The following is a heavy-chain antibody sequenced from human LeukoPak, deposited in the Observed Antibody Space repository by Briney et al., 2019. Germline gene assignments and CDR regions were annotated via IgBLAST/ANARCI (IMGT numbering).Heavy chain of an antibody. Sequence: PGGSLRLSCAASGFTFSSYAMSWVRQAPGKGLEWVSGISGNGAYTYYADSVKGRFTISRDNSKNTLYLQMNSLRAEDTAVYYCAAARGYNSGFDYWGQGTLATVSS. V-gene: IGHV3-23*01. CDR1: GFTFSSYA. CDR3: AAARGYNSGFDY. CDR2: ISGNGAYT. D-gene: IGHD6-19*01. J-gene: IGHJ4*02.